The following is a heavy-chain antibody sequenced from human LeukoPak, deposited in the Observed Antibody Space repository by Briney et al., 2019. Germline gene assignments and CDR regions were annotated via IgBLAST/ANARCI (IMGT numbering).Heavy chain of an antibody. CDR1: GYTFTGYY. V-gene: IGHV1-2*02. J-gene: IGHJ4*02. Sequence: ASVKVSCKASGYTFTGYYMHWVRQAPGQGLEWMGWINPNSGGAYYAQKFQGRVTMTSDTSISTAYMELSRLRSDNTAVYYCARDLYGGTSATFDYWGQGTLVTVSS. CDR3: ARDLYGGTSATFDY. D-gene: IGHD4-23*01. CDR2: INPNSGGA.